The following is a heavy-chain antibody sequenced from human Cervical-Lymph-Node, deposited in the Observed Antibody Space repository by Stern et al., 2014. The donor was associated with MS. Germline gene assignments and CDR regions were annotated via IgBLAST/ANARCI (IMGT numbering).Heavy chain of an antibody. CDR2: VYYSGIH. D-gene: IGHD4-11*01. Sequence: QVQLQESGPGLVKPSETLSLTCTVSGGSITNRDYWGWIRQSPGKGLEWIGSVYYSGIHYYRPSLQSRATLSIDTSRNQFFLQLTFVTATDTAVYFCARGVTAVTNYVPNWCFDLWGRGTLVTVSS. V-gene: IGHV4-39*02. CDR3: ARGVTAVTNYVPNWCFDL. J-gene: IGHJ2*01. CDR1: GGSITNRDY.